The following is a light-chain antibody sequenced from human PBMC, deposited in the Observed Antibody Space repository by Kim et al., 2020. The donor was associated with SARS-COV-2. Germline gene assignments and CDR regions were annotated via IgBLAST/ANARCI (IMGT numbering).Light chain of an antibody. CDR2: GES. CDR3: QQYNNWPPI. J-gene: IGKJ5*01. CDR1: QSVSSN. V-gene: IGKV3-15*01. Sequence: EIVMTQSPATLSVSPGERATLSCRASQSVSSNLAWYQQKPGQSPRLLIYGESTRDTGVPTRFSGSGSGKELTLTISSQQSEDFAVYYWQQYNNWPPIFGQGTRLEIK.